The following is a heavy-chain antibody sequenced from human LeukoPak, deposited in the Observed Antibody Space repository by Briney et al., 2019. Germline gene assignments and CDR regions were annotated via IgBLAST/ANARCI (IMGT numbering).Heavy chain of an antibody. J-gene: IGHJ6*04. CDR1: GFTFSSYE. Sequence: GGSLRLSCAAPGFTFSSYEMNWVRQAPGKGLEWVSYISSSGSTIYYADSVKGRFTISRDNAKNSLYLQMNSLRAEDTAVYYCARDRITMVRGVPYYYYGMDVWGKGTTVTVSS. V-gene: IGHV3-48*03. CDR3: ARDRITMVRGVPYYYYGMDV. CDR2: ISSSGSTI. D-gene: IGHD3-10*01.